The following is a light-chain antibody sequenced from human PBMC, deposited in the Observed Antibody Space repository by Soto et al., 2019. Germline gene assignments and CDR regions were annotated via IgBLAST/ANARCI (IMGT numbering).Light chain of an antibody. V-gene: IGKV3-11*01. CDR1: QSVSSL. J-gene: IGKJ4*01. Sequence: EIVLTQSPATLSLSPGERATLSCRASQSVSSLLAWYQQKSGQPPRLLISDASNRATGVPARFSGSGSGTDFTLIISSLEPEEFAVYYCQQRSNWPLSFGGGTKVEI. CDR2: DAS. CDR3: QQRSNWPLS.